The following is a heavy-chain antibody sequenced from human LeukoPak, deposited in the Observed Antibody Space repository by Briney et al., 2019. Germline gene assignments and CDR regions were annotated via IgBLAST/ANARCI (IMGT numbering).Heavy chain of an antibody. CDR1: GFTFSSYW. V-gene: IGHV3-7*01. J-gene: IGHJ4*02. Sequence: PGGSLRLSCAASGFTFSSYWMSWVRQAPGKGLEWVANIKQDGSEKYYVDSVKGRFTISRDNAKNTLYLQMNSLRAEDTAVYYCARVEYYDFWSGYYTGGVFDYWGQGTLVTVSS. CDR2: IKQDGSEK. D-gene: IGHD3-3*01. CDR3: ARVEYYDFWSGYYTGGVFDY.